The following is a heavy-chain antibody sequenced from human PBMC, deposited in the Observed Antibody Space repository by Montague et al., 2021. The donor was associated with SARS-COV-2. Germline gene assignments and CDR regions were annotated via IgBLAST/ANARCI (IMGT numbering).Heavy chain of an antibody. Sequence: TLSLTCTVSGGSISSGGYYWSWIRQHPGKGLEWIGYIYYSGSTYYNPSLKSRVTISVDTSKNQFSLKLSSGTAADTAVYYCAGVRVVVPAATNWFDPWGQGTLVTVSS. J-gene: IGHJ5*02. CDR3: AGVRVVVPAATNWFDP. V-gene: IGHV4-31*03. D-gene: IGHD2-2*01. CDR1: GGSISSGGYY. CDR2: IYYSGST.